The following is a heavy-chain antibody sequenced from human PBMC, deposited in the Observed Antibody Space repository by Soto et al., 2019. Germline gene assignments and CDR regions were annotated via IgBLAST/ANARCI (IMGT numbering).Heavy chain of an antibody. CDR3: ASSGTTRASNWFDP. J-gene: IGHJ5*02. V-gene: IGHV1-3*01. CDR1: GYTFTSYD. CDR2: INAGNGNT. Sequence: GASVKVSCKASGYTFTSYDMHWVRHAPGQRLEWMGWINAGNGNTKYSQKFQGRVTITRDTSASTAYMELSSLRSEDTAVYYCASSGTTRASNWFDPWGQGTLVTVSS. D-gene: IGHD4-17*01.